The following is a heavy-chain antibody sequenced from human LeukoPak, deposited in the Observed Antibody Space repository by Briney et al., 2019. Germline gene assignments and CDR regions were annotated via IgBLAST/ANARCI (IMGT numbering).Heavy chain of an antibody. J-gene: IGHJ5*02. CDR3: ARGIGNRRGTRFDP. Sequence: KPSETLSLTCTVSGASIRTFYWTWIRQPPGKGLEWIAYISYSGSTTYNPSLKSRVTISLDTSKNQFSLNLNSLTAADTAVYYCARGIGNRRGTRFDPWGQGTLVTVSS. V-gene: IGHV4-59*01. CDR1: GASIRTFY. D-gene: IGHD1-1*01. CDR2: ISYSGST.